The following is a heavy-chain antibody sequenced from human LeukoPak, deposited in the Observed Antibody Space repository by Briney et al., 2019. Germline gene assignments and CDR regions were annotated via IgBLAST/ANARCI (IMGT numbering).Heavy chain of an antibody. D-gene: IGHD5-24*01. CDR1: GFTFSSYS. J-gene: IGHJ3*02. V-gene: IGHV3-7*01. CDR3: ARDGDGYSHLYNYI. Sequence: PGGSLRLSCAASGFTFSSYSMNWVRQAPGKGLEWVANIKQDGSEKYYVDSVKGRFTISRDNAKNSLYLQMNSLRAEDTAVYYCARDGDGYSHLYNYIWGQGTMVTVSS. CDR2: IKQDGSEK.